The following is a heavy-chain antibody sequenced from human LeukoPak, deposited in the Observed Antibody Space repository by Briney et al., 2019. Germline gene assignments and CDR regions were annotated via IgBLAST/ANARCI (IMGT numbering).Heavy chain of an antibody. V-gene: IGHV3-64*01. D-gene: IGHD4-17*01. J-gene: IGHJ6*02. Sequence: GGSLRLSCAASGFTFSSYSMNWVRQAPGKGLEYVSVVSSNGGTTYYASSVKGRFTISRDNSKNTPYLQMGSLRPEDMSVYYCARASVTSWKYGMDVWGQGTTVTVSS. CDR2: VSSNGGTT. CDR1: GFTFSSYS. CDR3: ARASVTSWKYGMDV.